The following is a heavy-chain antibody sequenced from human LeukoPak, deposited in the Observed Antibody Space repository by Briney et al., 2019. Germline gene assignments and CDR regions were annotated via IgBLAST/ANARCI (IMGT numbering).Heavy chain of an antibody. CDR3: ARAGTCSSTSCDGGIEY. Sequence: GGSLRLSCAASGFAFSSYNMKWVRQAPGKGLEWVSFISTTSTYTYYADSVKGRFTVSTDNSKNLLYLQMDSLRVEDTAVYYCARAGTCSSTSCDGGIEYWGQGTLVTVSS. J-gene: IGHJ4*02. CDR2: ISTTSTYT. D-gene: IGHD2-2*01. CDR1: GFAFSSYN. V-gene: IGHV3-21*06.